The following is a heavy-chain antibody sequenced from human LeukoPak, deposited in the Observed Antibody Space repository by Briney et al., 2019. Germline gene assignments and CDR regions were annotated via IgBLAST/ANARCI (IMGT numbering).Heavy chain of an antibody. Sequence: ASVKVSCKASGYTFTSYGISWVRQAPGQGLEWMGWISAYNGNTSYAQKLQGRVTMTTDTSTSTAYMELRSLRSDDTAVYYCARDPGPLYSSSWGYYYYGMDVWGQGTTVTVSS. CDR3: ARDPGPLYSSSWGYYYYGMDV. V-gene: IGHV1-18*01. CDR2: ISAYNGNT. D-gene: IGHD6-13*01. CDR1: GYTFTSYG. J-gene: IGHJ6*02.